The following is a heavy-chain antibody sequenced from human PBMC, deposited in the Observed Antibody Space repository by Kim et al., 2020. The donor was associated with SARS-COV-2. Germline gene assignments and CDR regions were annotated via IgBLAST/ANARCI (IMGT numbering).Heavy chain of an antibody. V-gene: IGHV3-74*01. CDR1: GFTFSSYW. J-gene: IGHJ6*02. CDR3: ARDQGGGYGWYYYGMDV. Sequence: GGSLRLSCAASGFTFSSYWMHWVRQVPGKGLVWVSRINGDGSSTSYADSVRGRFSISRDNAKNTLYLQTNSLRAEDTAVYYCARDQGGGYGWYYYGMDVWGQGTTVIVSS. D-gene: IGHD5-12*01. CDR2: INGDGSST.